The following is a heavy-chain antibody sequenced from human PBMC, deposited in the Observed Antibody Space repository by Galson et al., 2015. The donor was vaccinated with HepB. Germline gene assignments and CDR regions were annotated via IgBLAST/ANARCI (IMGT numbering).Heavy chain of an antibody. CDR1: GFTFSNTR. D-gene: IGHD3-22*01. CDR2: INQDGAKK. CDR3: ARDSTYYDGSAYYDNLDS. J-gene: IGHJ4*02. Sequence: SLRLSCAASGFTFSNTRMSWVRQAPGKGLEWVANINQDGAKKNYVDSVKGRFTISRDNAKNSLYLEMNSLRAEDTAMYHCARDSTYYDGSAYYDNLDSWGQGTLVTVSS. V-gene: IGHV3-7*03.